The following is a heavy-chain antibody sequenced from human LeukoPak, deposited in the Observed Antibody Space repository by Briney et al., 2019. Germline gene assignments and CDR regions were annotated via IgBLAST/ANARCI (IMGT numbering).Heavy chain of an antibody. V-gene: IGHV3-74*03. CDR2: IKTDGSAM. J-gene: IGHJ4*02. CDR3: VRDRTVSTILYY. D-gene: IGHD5/OR15-5a*01. Sequence: RAGGSLRLSCVGSGFTFNDYWIRWVRQPPGKGLGWVSAIKTDGSAMQYEDSLKGRFARSRDNGKNTVYLQMTRLRDEDTAVYYCVRDRTVSTILYYWGQGSLVTASS. CDR1: GFTFNDYW.